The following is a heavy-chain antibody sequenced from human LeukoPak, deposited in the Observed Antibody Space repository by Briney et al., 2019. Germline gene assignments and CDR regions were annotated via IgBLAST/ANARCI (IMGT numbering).Heavy chain of an antibody. CDR1: GFSLSTNGMR. CDR2: LDWDDDK. J-gene: IGHJ4*02. CDR3: ARNAYYYDSSGYGEFDY. Sequence: SGPTLVNPTQTLTLTCTFSGFSLSTNGMRVSWIRQPPGKALEWLARLDWDDDKFYSTSLKTRLTISKDTSKNQVVLTMTNMDPVDTATYYCARNAYYYDSSGYGEFDYWGQGTLVTVSS. V-gene: IGHV2-70*04. D-gene: IGHD3-22*01.